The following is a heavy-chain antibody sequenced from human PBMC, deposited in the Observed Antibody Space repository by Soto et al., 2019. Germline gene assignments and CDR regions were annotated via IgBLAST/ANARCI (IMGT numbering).Heavy chain of an antibody. CDR2: IYTGGST. V-gene: IGHV3-66*04. CDR3: AKHFDSGCPDY. J-gene: IGHJ4*02. D-gene: IGHD6-19*01. Sequence: GGSLRLSCAASGFTVSSNYMSWVRQAPGKGLEWVSVIYTGGSTFYADSVKGRCTISRDNSKNTLYLQMNNLRAEDTAVYYCAKHFDSGCPDYWGQGTLVTVSS. CDR1: GFTVSSNY.